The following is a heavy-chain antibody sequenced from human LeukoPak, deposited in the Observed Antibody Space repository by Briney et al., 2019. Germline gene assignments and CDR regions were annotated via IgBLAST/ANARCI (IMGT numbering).Heavy chain of an antibody. D-gene: IGHD6-25*01. V-gene: IGHV3-13*01. Sequence: GGSLRLSCAASGFTFSSYDMHWVRQATGKGLEWVSAIGTAGDTYYPGSVKGRFTISRENAKNSLYLQMNSLRAGDTAVYYCARSLPRRHPTYRSMDVWGQGTTVTVSS. J-gene: IGHJ6*02. CDR1: GFTFSSYD. CDR2: IGTAGDT. CDR3: ARSLPRRHPTYRSMDV.